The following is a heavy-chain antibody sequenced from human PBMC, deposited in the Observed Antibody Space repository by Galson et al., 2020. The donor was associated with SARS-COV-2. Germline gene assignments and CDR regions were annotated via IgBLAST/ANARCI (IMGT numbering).Heavy chain of an antibody. V-gene: IGHV4-30-4*08. D-gene: IGHD2-15*01. CDR1: GGTINSDDYY. CDR3: ARDHCSGAACYCDN. J-gene: IGHJ4*02. Sequence: SETLSLTCIVSGGTINSDDYYWSWIRQSPGKGLEWMGYTYRNGNAYYNPSLKSRLMISVDTSKNQFSLKLTSVSAADTAVYYCARDHCSGAACYCDNWGQGTLGTVSS. CDR2: TYRNGNA.